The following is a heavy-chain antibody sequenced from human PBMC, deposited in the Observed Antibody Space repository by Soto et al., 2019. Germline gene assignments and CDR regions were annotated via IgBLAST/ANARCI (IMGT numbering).Heavy chain of an antibody. Sequence: SETLSLTCAFSGCSISSGGYSWSWIRQPPGKGLEWIGYIYHSGSTYYNPSLKSRVTISVDRSKNLFSLKLSSVTAADTAVYYCARVPDRWGQGTLVTVS. J-gene: IGHJ5*02. CDR3: ARVPDR. D-gene: IGHD2-2*01. CDR1: GCSISSGGYS. CDR2: IYHSGST. V-gene: IGHV4-30-2*01.